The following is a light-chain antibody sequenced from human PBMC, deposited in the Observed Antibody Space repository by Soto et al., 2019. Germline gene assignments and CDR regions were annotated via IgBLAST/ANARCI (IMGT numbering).Light chain of an antibody. CDR2: AAS. CDR3: LQDHDVSGT. CDR1: RDIGSD. Sequence: RASRDIGSDLSWYQQKPGKAPTLLIYAASNLQSGVPSRFRGSRSGTEFTFAFSIRLPADFVTYYWLQDHDVSGTVGQGTRVEIK. V-gene: IGKV1-6*01. J-gene: IGKJ1*01.